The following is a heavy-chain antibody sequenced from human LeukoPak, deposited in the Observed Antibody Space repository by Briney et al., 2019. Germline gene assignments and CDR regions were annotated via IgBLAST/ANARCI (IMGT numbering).Heavy chain of an antibody. CDR1: RFTFNNYG. J-gene: IGHJ4*02. CDR3: AKDGPHTSNWPSYFDY. V-gene: IGHV3-30*02. Sequence: PGGSLRLSCAASRFTFNNYGMDWVRQAPGKGLEWVAFIRYDGHNEYYADSVKGRFIISRDNSKDIVYLQMNSLRAEDTAVYFCAKDGPHTSNWPSYFDYWGQGTLVTVSS. CDR2: IRYDGHNE. D-gene: IGHD6-13*01.